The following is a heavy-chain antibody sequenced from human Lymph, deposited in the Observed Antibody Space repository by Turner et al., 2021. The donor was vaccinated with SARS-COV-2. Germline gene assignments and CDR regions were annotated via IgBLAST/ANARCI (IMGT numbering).Heavy chain of an antibody. CDR3: ATDRSSGWPHYYYYTMDV. D-gene: IGHD6-19*01. CDR1: GYTLTELS. CDR2: FDPEDGKT. V-gene: IGHV1-24*01. Sequence: QVQLVQSGAEVKKPGASVKVSCKVSGYTLTELSMHWGRQAPGTGLEWMGGFDPEDGKTIYAQKFQGRVTMTEDTSTDTAYMELSSLRSEDTAVYYCATDRSSGWPHYYYYTMDVWGQGTTVTVSS. J-gene: IGHJ6*02.